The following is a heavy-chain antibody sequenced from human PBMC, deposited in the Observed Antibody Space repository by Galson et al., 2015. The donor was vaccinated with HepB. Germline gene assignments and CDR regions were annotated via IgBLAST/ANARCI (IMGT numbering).Heavy chain of an antibody. CDR3: AREVRTSGNYPAWDAFEI. Sequence: PVKVSCKASGYTFTDYYMHWVRQAPGQGLEWMGWINPNSGGTNYAQKFQGRVTMTRDTSISTAYMDLSRLRSDDTAVYFCAREVRTSGNYPAWDAFEIWGQGTMVTVSS. J-gene: IGHJ3*02. CDR2: INPNSGGT. D-gene: IGHD1-26*01. V-gene: IGHV1-2*02. CDR1: GYTFTDYY.